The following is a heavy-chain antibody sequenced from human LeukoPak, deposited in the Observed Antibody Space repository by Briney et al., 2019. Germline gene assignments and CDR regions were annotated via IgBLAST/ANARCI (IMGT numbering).Heavy chain of an antibody. Sequence: SETLSLTCAVSGGSISSGGYSWSWIRQPPGKGLEWIGYIYHSGSTYYNPSLKSRVTISVDRSKNQFSLKLSSVTAADTAVYYCARGVLLWFGEFRGWFDPWGQGTLVTVSS. CDR3: ARGVLLWFGEFRGWFDP. V-gene: IGHV4-30-2*01. J-gene: IGHJ5*02. D-gene: IGHD3-10*01. CDR2: IYHSGST. CDR1: GGSISSGGYS.